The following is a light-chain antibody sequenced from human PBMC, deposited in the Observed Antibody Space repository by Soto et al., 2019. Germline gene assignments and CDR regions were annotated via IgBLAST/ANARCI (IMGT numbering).Light chain of an antibody. Sequence: QSVLTQPPSASATPGQRVTISCSGSSSNIGSNNVNWYQHLPGTAPKLLIHSYNQRPSGVPDRFSGSKSGNTASLTISGLQAEDEADYYCSSYRGSRPGVFGGGTKLTVL. CDR1: SSNIGSNN. V-gene: IGLV1-44*01. CDR3: SSYRGSRPGV. J-gene: IGLJ3*02. CDR2: SYN.